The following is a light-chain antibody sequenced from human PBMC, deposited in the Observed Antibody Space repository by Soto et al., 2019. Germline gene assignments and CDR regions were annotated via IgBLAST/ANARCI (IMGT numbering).Light chain of an antibody. Sequence: QAVLTQPPSMSGAPGQRVPISCTGSSSNIGAGYDVHWYQQLPGTAPKLLIYGNSNRPSGVPDRSSGSKSGTSASLAITGLQAEDEVDYYCQSYDSSLSGYVFGTGTKVTVL. CDR2: GNS. CDR1: SSNIGAGYD. CDR3: QSYDSSLSGYV. J-gene: IGLJ1*01. V-gene: IGLV1-40*01.